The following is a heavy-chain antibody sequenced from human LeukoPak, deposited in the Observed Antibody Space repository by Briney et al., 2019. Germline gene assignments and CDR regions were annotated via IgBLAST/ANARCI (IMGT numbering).Heavy chain of an antibody. D-gene: IGHD5-18*01. V-gene: IGHV4-39*01. CDR3: ARQGYSYGTSYNWFDP. CDR1: GGSISSGGYY. Sequence: PSETLSLTCTVSGGSISSGGYYWGWIRQPPGKGLEWIGSIYYSGSTYYNPSLKSRVTISVDTSKNQFSLKLSSVTAADTAVYYCARQGYSYGTSYNWFDPWGQGTLVTVSS. J-gene: IGHJ5*02. CDR2: IYYSGST.